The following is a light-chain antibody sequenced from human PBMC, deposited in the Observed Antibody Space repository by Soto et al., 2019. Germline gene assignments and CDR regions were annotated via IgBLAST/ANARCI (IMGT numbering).Light chain of an antibody. CDR3: QQYGSSVLT. V-gene: IGKV3-20*01. J-gene: IGKJ4*01. CDR1: QSVSSSY. CDR2: GAS. Sequence: EIVLTQSPGTLSLSPGERATLSCRASQSVSSSYLAWYQQKPGQAPRLLIYGASSRATGIPDRFSGSGSGTDFTLTSSRLEPEAFAVYYCQQYGSSVLTFGGGTKVEIK.